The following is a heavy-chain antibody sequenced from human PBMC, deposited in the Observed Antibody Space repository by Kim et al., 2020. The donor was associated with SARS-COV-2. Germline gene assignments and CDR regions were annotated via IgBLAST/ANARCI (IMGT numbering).Heavy chain of an antibody. J-gene: IGHJ4*02. CDR3: ARGGAVAAIDY. Sequence: TYYADSVKGRFTISRDNSKNTLYLQMNSLRAEDTAVYYCARGGAVAAIDYWGQGTLVTVSS. CDR2: T. D-gene: IGHD6-19*01. V-gene: IGHV3-66*01.